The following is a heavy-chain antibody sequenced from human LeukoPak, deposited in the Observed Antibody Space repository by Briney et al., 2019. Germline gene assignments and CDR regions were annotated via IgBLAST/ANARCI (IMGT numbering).Heavy chain of an antibody. V-gene: IGHV1-69*13. CDR1: GGTFSSYA. Sequence: ASVKVSCKTSGGTFSSYAISWVRQAPGQGLEWMGGIIPIFGTANYAQKFQGRVTITADESTSTAYMELSSLRSEDTAVYYCARSGRGTYYYFDLWGQGTLVTVSS. CDR2: IIPIFGTA. D-gene: IGHD1-26*01. J-gene: IGHJ4*02. CDR3: ARSGRGTYYYFDL.